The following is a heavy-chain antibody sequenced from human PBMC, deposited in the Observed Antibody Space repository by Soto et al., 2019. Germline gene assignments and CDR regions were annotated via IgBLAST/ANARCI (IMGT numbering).Heavy chain of an antibody. Sequence: QVQLVESGGGVVQPGRSLRLSCVASGFTFSTYAMHWVRQAPGKGLEWVAVIWYDGNNNFYADSVKGRFTISRDNSKNTXXLQMNSLRAEDTAVYYWARDRADRCGGGDCYPPHHWGQGTLVTVSS. CDR1: GFTFSTYA. V-gene: IGHV3-33*01. CDR2: IWYDGNNN. J-gene: IGHJ4*02. D-gene: IGHD2-21*01. CDR3: ARDRADRCGGGDCYPPHH.